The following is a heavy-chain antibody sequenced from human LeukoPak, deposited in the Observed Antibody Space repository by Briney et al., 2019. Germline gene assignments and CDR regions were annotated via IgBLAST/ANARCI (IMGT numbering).Heavy chain of an antibody. CDR3: ARDADEYCSSTTCRGGSFDI. D-gene: IGHD2-2*01. J-gene: IGHJ3*02. CDR1: GFTFSSYG. CDR2: IWYDGSNK. Sequence: GRSLRLSCAASGFTFSSYGMHWVRQAPGKGLEWVAVIWYDGSNKYYADSVKGRFTISRDNSKSTLYLQMNSLRAEDTAVYYCARDADEYCSSTTCRGGSFDIWGQGTMVTVSS. V-gene: IGHV3-33*01.